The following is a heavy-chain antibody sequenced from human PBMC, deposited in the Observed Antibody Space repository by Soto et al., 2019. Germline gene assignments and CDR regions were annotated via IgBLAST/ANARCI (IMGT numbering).Heavy chain of an antibody. J-gene: IGHJ1*01. CDR2: TYYRSKWLN. CDR3: ARAFAGTIQH. CDR1: GDSVSSNSGA. Sequence: SQTLSLTCVISGDSVSSNSGAWNWIRQSPSRGLEWLGRTYYRSKWLNDYAVSVKSRMTINADTSKNQFSLHLNSVTPEGTAVYYCARAFAGTIQHWGPGTLVTVSS. V-gene: IGHV6-1*01. D-gene: IGHD6-13*01.